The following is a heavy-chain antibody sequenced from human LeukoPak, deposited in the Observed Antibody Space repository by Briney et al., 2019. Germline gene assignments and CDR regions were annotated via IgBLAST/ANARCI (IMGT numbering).Heavy chain of an antibody. CDR3: ARASSKQLAGYLPDGFDS. Sequence: PGGSLRLSCAASGFTFSSYSMNWVRQAPGKGLEWVSSIIRCVTYVYYADSVKGRFTISRDNAKNSLSLQMNSLRADDAAVYYCARASSKQLAGYLPDGFDSWGQGTMVTVSS. CDR1: GFTFSSYS. CDR2: IIRCVTYV. J-gene: IGHJ3*02. V-gene: IGHV3-21*01. D-gene: IGHD3-9*01.